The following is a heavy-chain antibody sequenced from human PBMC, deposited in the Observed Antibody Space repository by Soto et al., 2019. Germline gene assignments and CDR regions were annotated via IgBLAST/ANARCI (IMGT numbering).Heavy chain of an antibody. J-gene: IGHJ6*02. CDR3: ARIRIIGTPNLERNGMDV. D-gene: IGHD1-7*01. CDR1: GFTVSSKY. V-gene: IGHV3-66*01. CDR2: IQSGGPT. Sequence: GVSLGLSFAASGFTVSSKYMSWVRQAPGKGLEWVSLIQSGGPTYYADSVKGRFTISRDASKNTLHLQMSSLRAEDTAVYYCARIRIIGTPNLERNGMDVWGRGTTVTVSS.